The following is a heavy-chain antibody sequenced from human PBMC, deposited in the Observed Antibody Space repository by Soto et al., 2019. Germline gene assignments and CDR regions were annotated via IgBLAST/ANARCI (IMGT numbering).Heavy chain of an antibody. V-gene: IGHV1-3*04. Sequence: QVHLVQSGAEVKKPGASVTISCKTSGYTFTEYAMHWVRHAPGRGLEWVGWINTGNGDTRYSPKLQGRVTITSDASASTAYLGLRRLRFEDTALYYCATQAYDYWGQGTQVAVAS. J-gene: IGHJ4*02. CDR2: INTGNGDT. CDR3: ATQAYDY. CDR1: GYTFTEYA.